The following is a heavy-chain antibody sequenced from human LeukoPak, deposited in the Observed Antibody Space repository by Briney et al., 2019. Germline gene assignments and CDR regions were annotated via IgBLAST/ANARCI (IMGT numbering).Heavy chain of an antibody. CDR1: GYTSTSYG. J-gene: IGHJ4*02. D-gene: IGHD3-10*01. Sequence: ASVKVSCKASGYTSTSYGISWVRQAPGQGLEWMGWISAYNGNTNYAQKLQGRVTMTTDTSTSTAYMELRSLRSDDTAVYYCARATMVRGVITEFDYWGQGTLVTVSS. V-gene: IGHV1-18*01. CDR3: ARATMVRGVITEFDY. CDR2: ISAYNGNT.